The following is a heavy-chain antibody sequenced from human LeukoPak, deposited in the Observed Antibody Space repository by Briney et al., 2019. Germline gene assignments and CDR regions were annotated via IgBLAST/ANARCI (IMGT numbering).Heavy chain of an antibody. J-gene: IGHJ4*02. CDR2: IYYSGST. CDR1: GGSISSYY. V-gene: IGHV4-59*08. Sequence: PSETLSLTCTVSGGSISSYYWSWIRQPPGKGLEWIGYIYYSGSTNYNPSLKSRVTISVDTSKNQFSLKLTSVTAADTAVYYCARNNIGTRTYDYWGQGTLVTVSS. CDR3: ARNNIGTRTYDY. D-gene: IGHD1/OR15-1a*01.